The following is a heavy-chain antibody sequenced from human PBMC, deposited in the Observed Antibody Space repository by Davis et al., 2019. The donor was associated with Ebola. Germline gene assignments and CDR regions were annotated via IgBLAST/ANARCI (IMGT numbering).Heavy chain of an antibody. CDR2: INPNSGGT. CDR3: ASRGAHIVVVNEPWYFDL. D-gene: IGHD2-21*01. CDR1: GYTFTGYY. J-gene: IGHJ2*01. V-gene: IGHV1-2*06. Sequence: ASVKVSCKASGYTFTGYYMHWVRQAPGQGLEWMGRINPNSGGTNYAQKFQGRVTMTRDTSIITAYMELSRLRSDDTAVYYCASRGAHIVVVNEPWYFDLWGRGTLVTVSS.